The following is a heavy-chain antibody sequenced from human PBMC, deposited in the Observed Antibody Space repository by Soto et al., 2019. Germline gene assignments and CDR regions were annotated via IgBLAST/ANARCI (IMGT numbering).Heavy chain of an antibody. Sequence: QVQLVQSGAEVKKPGSSVKVYCKASGGTFSSYAISWVRQAPGQGLEWMGGIIPIFGTANYAQKFQGRVTITADESTRTAYMELSSLRSEDTAVYYCARPSDYYDSSGYFDYWGQGTLVTVSS. D-gene: IGHD3-22*01. CDR2: IIPIFGTA. CDR3: ARPSDYYDSSGYFDY. J-gene: IGHJ4*02. CDR1: GGTFSSYA. V-gene: IGHV1-69*01.